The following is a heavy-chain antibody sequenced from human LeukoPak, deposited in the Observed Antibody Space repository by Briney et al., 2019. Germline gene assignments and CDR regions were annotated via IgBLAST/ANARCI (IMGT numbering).Heavy chain of an antibody. CDR1: GFTFSTFG. J-gene: IGHJ5*02. Sequence: SGGSLKLSCAASGFTFSTFGMHWVRQAPGTGLEWVAVISYDGNNQYYSDSVKGRFTISRDNSKNTLYLQMNSLRPEDTALYYCAKEHMLRGVIYWFDPWGQGTLVTVSS. V-gene: IGHV3-30*18. CDR3: AKEHMLRGVIYWFDP. CDR2: ISYDGNNQ. D-gene: IGHD3-10*01.